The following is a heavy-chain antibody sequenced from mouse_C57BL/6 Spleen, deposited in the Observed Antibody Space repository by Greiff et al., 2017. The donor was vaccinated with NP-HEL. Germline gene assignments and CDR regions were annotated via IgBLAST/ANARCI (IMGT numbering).Heavy chain of an antibody. V-gene: IGHV14-3*01. J-gene: IGHJ4*01. CDR1: GFNIKNTY. CDR3: APLRRLGAMDY. D-gene: IGHD4-1*01. Sequence: VQLKESVAELVRPGASVKLSCTASGFNIKNTYMHWVKQRPEQGLEGIGRIDPANGNTKYAPKFQGKATITADTSSNTAYLQLSSLTSEDTAIYYCAPLRRLGAMDYWGQGTSVTVSS. CDR2: IDPANGNT.